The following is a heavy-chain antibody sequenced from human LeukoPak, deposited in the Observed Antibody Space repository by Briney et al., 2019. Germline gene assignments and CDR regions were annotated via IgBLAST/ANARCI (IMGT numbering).Heavy chain of an antibody. Sequence: PGGSLRLSCAASRFTFSSYSMNWVRQAPGKGLEWVSSISSSSSYIYYADSVKGRFTISRDNAKNSLYLQMNSLRAEDTAVYYCARVQRELLTYYYMDVWGKGTTVTVSS. CDR2: ISSSSSYI. V-gene: IGHV3-21*01. CDR1: RFTFSSYS. D-gene: IGHD1-26*01. J-gene: IGHJ6*03. CDR3: ARVQRELLTYYYMDV.